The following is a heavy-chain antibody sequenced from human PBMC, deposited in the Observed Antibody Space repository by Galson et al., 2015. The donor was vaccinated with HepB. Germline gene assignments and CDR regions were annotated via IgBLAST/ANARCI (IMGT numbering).Heavy chain of an antibody. CDR3: ARNLCDILTGTFNYYYYGMDV. J-gene: IGHJ6*02. CDR2: ISSSSSTI. V-gene: IGHV3-48*01. D-gene: IGHD3-9*01. Sequence: SLRLSCAASGFTFSSYSMNWVRQAPGKGLVWVSYISSSSSTIYYADSVKGRFTISRDNAKNSLYLQMNSLRAEDTAVYYCARNLCDILTGTFNYYYYGMDVWGQGTTVTVSS. CDR1: GFTFSSYS.